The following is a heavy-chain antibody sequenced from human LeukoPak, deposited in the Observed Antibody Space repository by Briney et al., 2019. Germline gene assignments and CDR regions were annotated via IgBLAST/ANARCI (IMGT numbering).Heavy chain of an antibody. D-gene: IGHD2-8*01. CDR2: VSGSGSTV. CDR3: AREVWGDCTNGVCIVNWFDP. J-gene: IGHJ5*02. CDR1: GFTFGDHI. V-gene: IGHV3-48*01. Sequence: GGSLGLSCAASGFTFGDHIMNWVRQLPGKRLEWVAYVSGSGSTVYYADSVKGRFTVSRDNGKSSLYLQMNSLRVEDTALYYCAREVWGDCTNGVCIVNWFDPWGQGTLVTVSS.